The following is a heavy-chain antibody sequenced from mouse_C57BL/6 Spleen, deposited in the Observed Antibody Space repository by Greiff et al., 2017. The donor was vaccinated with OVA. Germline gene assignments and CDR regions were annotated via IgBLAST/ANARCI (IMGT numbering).Heavy chain of an antibody. Sequence: EVKLMESGGGLVKPGGSLKLSCAASGFTFSDYGMHWVRQAPEKGLEWVAYISSGSSTIDYADTVKGRFTISRDNAKNTLFLQMTSLRSEDTAMYYCARDYYGSSPFAYWGQGTLVTVSA. CDR3: ARDYYGSSPFAY. CDR2: ISSGSSTI. V-gene: IGHV5-17*01. CDR1: GFTFSDYG. J-gene: IGHJ3*01. D-gene: IGHD1-1*01.